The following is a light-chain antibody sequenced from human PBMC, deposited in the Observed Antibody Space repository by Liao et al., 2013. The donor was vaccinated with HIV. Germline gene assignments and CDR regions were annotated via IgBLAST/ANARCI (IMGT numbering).Light chain of an antibody. Sequence: SYVLTQPPSVSVAPGQTAKITCGGDNIGSKNVHWYQQRPGQAPVLVIHFDEYRPSGIPERFSGSNSGNTATLTITGTQAMDEADYYCQAWDSTIAYVFGTGTKVTVL. CDR2: FDE. V-gene: IGLV3-21*01. CDR3: QAWDSTIAYV. CDR1: NIGSKN. J-gene: IGLJ1*01.